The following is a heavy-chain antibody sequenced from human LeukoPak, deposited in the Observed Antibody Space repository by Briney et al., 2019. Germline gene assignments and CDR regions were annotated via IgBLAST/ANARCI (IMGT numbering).Heavy chain of an antibody. Sequence: SETLSLTCSVSDGSISSYYWSWIRQPPGKGLEWIGYIHSSGSTNYNPSLKSRVTISVDTSKNQFSLKLSSVTAADTAVYYCARGWISSSWYAYWGQGTLVTVSS. CDR3: ARGWISSSWYAY. J-gene: IGHJ4*02. CDR2: IHSSGST. CDR1: DGSISSYY. V-gene: IGHV4-4*09. D-gene: IGHD6-13*01.